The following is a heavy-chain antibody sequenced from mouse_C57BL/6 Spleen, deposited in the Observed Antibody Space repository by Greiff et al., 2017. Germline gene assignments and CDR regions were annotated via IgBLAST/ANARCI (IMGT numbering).Heavy chain of an antibody. D-gene: IGHD3-2*02. J-gene: IGHJ3*01. CDR1: GFNIKNTY. CDR2: IDPANGNT. V-gene: IGHV14-3*01. Sequence: VQLQQSVAELVRPGASVKLSCTASGFNIKNTYMHWVKQRPEQGLEWIGRIDPANGNTKYAPKFQGKATLTADTSSNTAYLQLSSLTSEDTAIYDGARGDSSGYLLAYWGQGTLVTVSA. CDR3: ARGDSSGYLLAY.